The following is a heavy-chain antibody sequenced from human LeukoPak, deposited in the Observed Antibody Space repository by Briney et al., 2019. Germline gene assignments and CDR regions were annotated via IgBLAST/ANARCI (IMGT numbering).Heavy chain of an antibody. CDR1: GFTFSSYS. V-gene: IGHV3-21*01. CDR3: ARDPPSPVNRDVHFDY. Sequence: PGGSLRLSCAASGFTFSSYSMNWVRQAPGKGLEWVSSISSSSSYIYYADSVKGRFTISRDNAKNSLYLQMNSLRAEDTAVYYCARDPPSPVNRDVHFDYWGQGTLVTVSS. D-gene: IGHD5-24*01. J-gene: IGHJ4*02. CDR2: ISSSSSYI.